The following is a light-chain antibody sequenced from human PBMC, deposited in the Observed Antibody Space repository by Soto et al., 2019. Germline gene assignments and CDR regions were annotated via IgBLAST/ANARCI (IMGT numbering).Light chain of an antibody. CDR3: QQYSNWPPWT. Sequence: EVVLTQSPVTLSLSPGERATLSCRASQSVSSNLAWYQQKPDQAPRLLIYGASTRATGIPARFSGSGSGTEFTLTISSLQSEDFAVYYCQQYSNWPPWTFGQGTKVDIK. J-gene: IGKJ1*01. CDR1: QSVSSN. CDR2: GAS. V-gene: IGKV3-15*01.